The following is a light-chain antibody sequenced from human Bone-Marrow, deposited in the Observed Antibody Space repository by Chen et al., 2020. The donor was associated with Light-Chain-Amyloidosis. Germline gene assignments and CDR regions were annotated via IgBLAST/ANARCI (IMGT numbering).Light chain of an antibody. CDR1: NIGSTS. CDR2: DDS. V-gene: IGLV3-21*02. Sequence: SYVLTQPSSVSVAPGQTATIACGGNNIGSTSVHWYQQTPGQAPLLVVYDDSDRPSGIPERLSSSNSGNTATLNISRVEAGDEADYYCQVWDRSNDRPVFGRGTKLTVL. CDR3: QVWDRSNDRPV. J-gene: IGLJ3*02.